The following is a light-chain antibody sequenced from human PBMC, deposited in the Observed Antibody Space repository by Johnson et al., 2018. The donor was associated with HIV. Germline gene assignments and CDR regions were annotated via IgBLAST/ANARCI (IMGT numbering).Light chain of an antibody. J-gene: IGLJ1*01. CDR1: SSNIGNNY. V-gene: IGLV1-51*02. Sequence: QSVLTQPPSVSAAPGQKVTISCSGSSSNIGNNYVSWYQQLPGTATKLLIYENNKRPSGIPDRFSGSKSGTSATLGITGLQTGDEADYYCGTWDSSLSVLYVFGTGTKVTVL. CDR2: ENN. CDR3: GTWDSSLSVLYV.